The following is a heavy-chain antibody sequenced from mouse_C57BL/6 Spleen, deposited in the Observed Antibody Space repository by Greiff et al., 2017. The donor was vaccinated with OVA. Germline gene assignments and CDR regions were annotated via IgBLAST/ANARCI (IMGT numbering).Heavy chain of an antibody. D-gene: IGHD1-1*01. CDR1: GYAFTNYL. Sequence: QVQLQQSGAELVRPGTSVKVSCKASGYAFTNYLIEWVKQRPGQGLEWIGVINPGSGGTNYNEKFKGKATLTADKSSSTAYMQLSSLTSEDSAVYFCARNPGSSYDYYAMDYWGQGTSVTVSS. J-gene: IGHJ4*01. V-gene: IGHV1-54*01. CDR3: ARNPGSSYDYYAMDY. CDR2: INPGSGGT.